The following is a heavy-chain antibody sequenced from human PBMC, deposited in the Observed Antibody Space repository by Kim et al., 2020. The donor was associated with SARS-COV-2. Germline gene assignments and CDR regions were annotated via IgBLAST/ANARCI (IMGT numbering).Heavy chain of an antibody. J-gene: IGHJ3*02. CDR3: ARDSGGAVTSQPPNDAFDI. Sequence: GRVTISADESTSTAYMELSSLRSEDTAVYYCARDSGGAVTSQPPNDAFDIWGQGTMVTVSS. D-gene: IGHD4-17*01. V-gene: IGHV1-69*01.